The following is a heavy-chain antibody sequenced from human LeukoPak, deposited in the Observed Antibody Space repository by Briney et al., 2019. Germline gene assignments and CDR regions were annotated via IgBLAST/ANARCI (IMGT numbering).Heavy chain of an antibody. CDR3: AKDIRSSRNWFDP. CDR1: GFTFSNYA. CDR2: ISYDGSNK. V-gene: IGHV3-30-3*01. D-gene: IGHD2-2*01. J-gene: IGHJ5*02. Sequence: GRSLRLSCAASGFTFSNYAMHWVRQAPGKGLEWVAVISYDGSNKYYADSVKGRFTISRDNSKNTLYLQMNNLRAEDTAVYYCAKDIRSSRNWFDPWGQGTLVTVSS.